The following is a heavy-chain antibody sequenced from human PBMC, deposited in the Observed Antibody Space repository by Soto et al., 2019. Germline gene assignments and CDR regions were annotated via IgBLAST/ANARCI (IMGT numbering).Heavy chain of an antibody. CDR2: ISAYNGNT. D-gene: IGHD4-17*01. J-gene: IGHJ4*02. Sequence: GASVKVSCKASGYTFTSYGISWVRQAPGQGLEWMGWISAYNGNTNHAQKLQGRVTMTTDTSTSTAYMELRSLRSDDTAVYYCARAGKFLGYGDYYYYFDYWGQGTLVTVSS. CDR3: ARAGKFLGYGDYYYYFDY. V-gene: IGHV1-18*01. CDR1: GYTFTSYG.